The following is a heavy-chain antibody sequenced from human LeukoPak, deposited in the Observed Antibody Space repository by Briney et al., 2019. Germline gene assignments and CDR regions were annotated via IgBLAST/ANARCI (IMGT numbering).Heavy chain of an antibody. Sequence: ASVKVSCKVSGYTLTELSMHWVRQAPGKGLEWMGGFDPEDGETIYAQKFQGGVTMTEDTSTDTAYMELSSLRSEDTAVYYCATRTPHCGSYSPPPYWGQGTLVTVSS. D-gene: IGHD1-26*01. CDR3: ATRTPHCGSYSPPPY. CDR2: FDPEDGET. J-gene: IGHJ4*02. V-gene: IGHV1-24*01. CDR1: GYTLTELS.